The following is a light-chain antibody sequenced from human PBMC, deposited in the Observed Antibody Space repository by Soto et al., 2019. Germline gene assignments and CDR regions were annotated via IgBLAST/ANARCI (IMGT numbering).Light chain of an antibody. J-gene: IGKJ4*01. Sequence: EIVVTQSPATLSVSPGEIATLFCRASQGINNNLAWYQQRPGQAPRLLIYGASTRAPGIPARFSGSGSGTDFTLTISSLQSEDFAVYHCQHYNNLPLSFGGGSKVEI. CDR1: QGINNN. CDR3: QHYNNLPLS. CDR2: GAS. V-gene: IGKV3-15*01.